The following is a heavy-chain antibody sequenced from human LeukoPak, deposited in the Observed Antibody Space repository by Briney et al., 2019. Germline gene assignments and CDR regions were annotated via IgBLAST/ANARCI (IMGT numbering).Heavy chain of an antibody. D-gene: IGHD3-22*01. CDR2: ISGSGGST. CDR3: AKTYYYDSGGYYPLDY. Sequence: PGASLRLSCAASGFTFSSYAMSWVRQAPGKGLEWVSAISGSGGSTYYADSVKGRFTISRDNSKNTLYLQMNSLRAEDTAVYYCAKTYYYDSGGYYPLDYWGQGTLVTVSS. J-gene: IGHJ4*02. V-gene: IGHV3-23*01. CDR1: GFTFSSYA.